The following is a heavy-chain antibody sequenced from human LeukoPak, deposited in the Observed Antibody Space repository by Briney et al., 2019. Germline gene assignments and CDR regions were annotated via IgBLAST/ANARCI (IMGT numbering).Heavy chain of an antibody. D-gene: IGHD6-19*01. CDR2: IIPIFGTA. CDR1: GGTFSSYA. V-gene: IGHV1-69*13. Sequence: VKVSCKASGGTFSSYAISWVRQAPGQGLEWMGGIIPIFGTANYAQKFQGRVTITADESTSTAYMELSSLRSEDTAVYYCARCQRLSSGWTDYYYYGMDVWGQGTTVTVSS. CDR3: ARCQRLSSGWTDYYYYGMDV. J-gene: IGHJ6*02.